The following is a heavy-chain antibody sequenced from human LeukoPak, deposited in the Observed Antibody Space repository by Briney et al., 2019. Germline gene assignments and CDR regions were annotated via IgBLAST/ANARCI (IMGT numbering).Heavy chain of an antibody. CDR2: IYPGDSDT. V-gene: IGHV5-51*01. CDR1: GYSFTSYW. CDR3: ARPSSPVVRGYGMDV. J-gene: IGHJ6*02. Sequence: GESLKISCKGSGYSFTSYWIGWVRQMPGKGLEWMGIIYPGDSDTRYSPSFQGQVTISADKSISTAYLQWSSLKASDTAMYYCARPSSPVVRGYGMDVWGQRTTVTVSS. D-gene: IGHD3-10*01.